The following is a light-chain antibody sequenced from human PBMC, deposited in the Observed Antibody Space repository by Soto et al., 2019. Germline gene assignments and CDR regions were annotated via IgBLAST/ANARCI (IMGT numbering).Light chain of an antibody. J-gene: IGKJ4*01. CDR2: DAF. V-gene: IGKV3-11*01. CDR3: QQRSSCPVT. Sequence: EIVLTQSPATLSLSPGERATLSCRASQSVGSYFAWYPQKPGQAPRLLIYDAFSRATGIPARFSGSGSGTDFTLTISSLEPEDFALYFCQQRSSCPVTLDGGNIVDIK. CDR1: QSVGSY.